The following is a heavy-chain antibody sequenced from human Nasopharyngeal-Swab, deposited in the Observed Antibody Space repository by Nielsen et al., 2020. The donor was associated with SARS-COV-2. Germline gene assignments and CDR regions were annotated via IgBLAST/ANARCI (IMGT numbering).Heavy chain of an antibody. J-gene: IGHJ3*02. CDR2: ISYDGSNK. Sequence: GGSLRLSSAASGFTFSSYGMHWVRQAPGKGLEWVAVISYDGSNKYYADSVKGRFTISRDNSKNTLYLQMNSLRAEDTAVYYCAKDVYRRSGYSYGSDAFDIWGQGTMVTVSS. D-gene: IGHD5-18*01. CDR3: AKDVYRRSGYSYGSDAFDI. V-gene: IGHV3-30*18. CDR1: GFTFSSYG.